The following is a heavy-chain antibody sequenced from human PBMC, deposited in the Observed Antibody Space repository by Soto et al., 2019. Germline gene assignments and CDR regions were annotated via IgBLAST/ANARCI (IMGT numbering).Heavy chain of an antibody. J-gene: IGHJ5*02. CDR1: GFSLSTSGVG. D-gene: IGHD3-9*01. Sequence: QITLKESGPTLVKPTQTLTLTCTFSGFSLSTSGVGVGWIRQPPGKALEWLALIYWDDDKRYSPSLKSRLTITKDTSKNQGVLTMTSMDPVDTATYYCAHSLVILYAGWFDPWGQGTLVTVSS. CDR3: AHSLVILYAGWFDP. CDR2: IYWDDDK. V-gene: IGHV2-5*02.